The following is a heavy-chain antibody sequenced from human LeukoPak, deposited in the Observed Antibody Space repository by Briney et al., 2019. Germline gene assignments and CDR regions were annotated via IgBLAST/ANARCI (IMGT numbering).Heavy chain of an antibody. D-gene: IGHD1-1*01. V-gene: IGHV3-23*01. Sequence: GGSLRLSCAASGFTFSSYGMSWVRQAPGKGLEWVSAISGSGGSTYYADSVKGRFTISRDNSKNTLYLQMNSLRAEDTAVYYCASHWNAMDLSPIFDQWGQGTLVTVSS. CDR1: GFTFSSYG. CDR3: ASHWNAMDLSPIFDQ. J-gene: IGHJ4*02. CDR2: ISGSGGST.